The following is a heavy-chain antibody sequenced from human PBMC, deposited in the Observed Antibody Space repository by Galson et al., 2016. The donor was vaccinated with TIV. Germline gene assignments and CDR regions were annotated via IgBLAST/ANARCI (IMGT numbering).Heavy chain of an antibody. CDR3: ARVPLADSSTWSYVRFDP. J-gene: IGHJ5*02. V-gene: IGHV4-31*03. CDR1: GGSISSGNYY. Sequence: TLSLTCTVSGGSISSGNYYWGWIRQHPGKGLEWIGYIYYSGSTYYNPPLKSRVTISVDTSKNQFSLKLSSVTAADTAVYYCARVPLADSSTWSYVRFDPWGQGTLVTVSS. D-gene: IGHD6-13*01. CDR2: IYYSGST.